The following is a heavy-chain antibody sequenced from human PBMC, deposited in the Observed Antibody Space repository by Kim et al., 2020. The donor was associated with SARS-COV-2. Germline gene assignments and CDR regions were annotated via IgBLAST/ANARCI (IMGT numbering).Heavy chain of an antibody. D-gene: IGHD2-2*01. CDR2: INTNTGNP. CDR3: ARDALLVPAAYLFYYYYMDV. V-gene: IGHV7-4-1*02. J-gene: IGHJ6*03. Sequence: ASVKVSCKASGYTFTSYAMNWVRQAPGQGLEWMGWINTNTGNPTYAQDFTGRFVFSLDTSVSTAYLQISSLKSEDTAVYYCARDALLVPAAYLFYYYYMDVWGKGTTVTVSS. CDR1: GYTFTSYA.